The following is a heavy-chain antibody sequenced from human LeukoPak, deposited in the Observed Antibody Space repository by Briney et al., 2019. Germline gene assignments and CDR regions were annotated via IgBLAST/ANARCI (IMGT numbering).Heavy chain of an antibody. V-gene: IGHV4-34*01. CDR3: ATSRNWYFDL. Sequence: PSETLPLTCAVYGGSFSGYYWSWIRQPPGKGLEWIGEINHSGSTNYNPSLKSRVTISVDTSKNQFSLKLSSVTAADTAVYYCATSRNWYFDLWGRGTLVTVSS. CDR2: INHSGST. CDR1: GGSFSGYY. J-gene: IGHJ2*01.